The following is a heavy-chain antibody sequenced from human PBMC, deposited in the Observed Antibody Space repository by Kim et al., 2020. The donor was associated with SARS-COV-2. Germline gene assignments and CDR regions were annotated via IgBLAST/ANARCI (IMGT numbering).Heavy chain of an antibody. CDR3: AREAGDYPAEYFQH. CDR2: VWDDGSNK. Sequence: GKGLDWVAVVWDDGSNKNYASSVKGRFIISRDNSKNTLYLQMNRLAVDDMAVYYCAREAGDYPAEYFQHWGQGSLVIVSS. D-gene: IGHD4-17*01. V-gene: IGHV3-33*01. J-gene: IGHJ1*01.